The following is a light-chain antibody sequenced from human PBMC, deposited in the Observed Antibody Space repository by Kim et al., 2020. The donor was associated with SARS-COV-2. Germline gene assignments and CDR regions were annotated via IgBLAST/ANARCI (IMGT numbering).Light chain of an antibody. CDR1: KLGDKY. CDR3: QAWDSSTLYV. V-gene: IGLV3-1*01. J-gene: IGLJ1*01. CDR2: QDN. Sequence: SYELTQPPSVSVSPGQTASITCSGAKLGDKYACWYQQKPGQSPVLVIYQDNKRPSGIPERFSASSSGNTATLTITGTQAMDEADYYCQAWDSSTLYVFGTGTKVTVL.